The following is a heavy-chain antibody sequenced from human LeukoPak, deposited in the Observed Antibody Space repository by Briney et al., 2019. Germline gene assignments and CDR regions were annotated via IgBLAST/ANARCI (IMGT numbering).Heavy chain of an antibody. J-gene: IGHJ6*02. CDR1: GFTFSSFW. CDR2: IEQDGSEK. Sequence: SGGSLRLSCAASGFTFSSFWMSWVRQAPGKGLEWVANIEQDGSEKNYVDSVKGRFTISRDNAKNSLYLQMNSLRAEDTALYYCARLGIATSKTYYGMDVWGQGTTVTVSS. D-gene: IGHD6-13*01. CDR3: ARLGIATSKTYYGMDV. V-gene: IGHV3-7*05.